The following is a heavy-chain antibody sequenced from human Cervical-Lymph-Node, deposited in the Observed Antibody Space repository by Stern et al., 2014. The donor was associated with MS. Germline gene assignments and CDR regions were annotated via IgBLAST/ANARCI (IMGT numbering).Heavy chain of an antibody. Sequence: VQLVQSGAEMRKPSESLKLSCKHSGDTFTTSWLGWVRQTPGKGLEWMGIIFPDNPDPRYPASFQGEVTSTDDKSISSAFLQWSSLESYDSTMYYCMRLRNIVGPIHYWGQGTLVTVSS. CDR2: IFPDNPDP. D-gene: IGHD1-26*01. CDR1: GDTFTTSW. J-gene: IGHJ4*02. CDR3: MRLRNIVGPIHY. V-gene: IGHV5-51*01.